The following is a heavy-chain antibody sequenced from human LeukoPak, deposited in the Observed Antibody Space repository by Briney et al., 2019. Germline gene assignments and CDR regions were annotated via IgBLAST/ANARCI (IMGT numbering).Heavy chain of an antibody. D-gene: IGHD3-10*01. J-gene: IGHJ5*02. CDR2: INHSGST. CDR1: GGSFSGYY. Sequence: RPSETLSLTCAVYGGSFSGYYWSWIRQPPGKGLEWIGEINHSGSTNYNPSLKSRVTISVDTSKNQFSLKLSSVTAADTAVYYCARLVRGLWFDPWGQGTLVTVSS. V-gene: IGHV4-34*01. CDR3: ARLVRGLWFDP.